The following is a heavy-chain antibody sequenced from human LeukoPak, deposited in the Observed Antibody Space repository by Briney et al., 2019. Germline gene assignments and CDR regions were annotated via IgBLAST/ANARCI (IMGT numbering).Heavy chain of an antibody. CDR2: ISGSGGST. D-gene: IGHD6-19*01. J-gene: IGHJ6*03. CDR3: ARVARYSSGWYQSDYYYMDV. Sequence: GGSLRLSCAASGFTFRSYAMNWVRQAPGKGLEWVSSISGSGGSTYYADSVKGRFTISRDNSKNTLYLQMNSLRAEDTAVYYCARVARYSSGWYQSDYYYMDVRGKGTTVTVSS. V-gene: IGHV3-23*01. CDR1: GFTFRSYA.